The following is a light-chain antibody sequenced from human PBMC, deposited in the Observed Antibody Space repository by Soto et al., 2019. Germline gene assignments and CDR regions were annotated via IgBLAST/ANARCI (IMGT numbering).Light chain of an antibody. J-gene: IGLJ3*02. CDR1: SGDVGHYNY. Sequence: QSVLTQPASVSGSPGLSITISCTGSSGDVGHYNYVSWYQQHPGKAPKLIIYEVTNRPSDVSNRFSASKSGNTASLIISGLQAEDEADYYCTSYTTGRIWVFGGGTKLTVL. CDR2: EVT. V-gene: IGLV2-14*01. CDR3: TSYTTGRIWV.